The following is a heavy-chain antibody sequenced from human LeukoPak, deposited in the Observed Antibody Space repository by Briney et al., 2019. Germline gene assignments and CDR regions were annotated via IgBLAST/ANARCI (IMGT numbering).Heavy chain of an antibody. Sequence: SETLSLTCTVSGYSISSGCYWGWIRQPPGKGLEWIGSIYHSGSTYYNPSLKSRVTISVDTSKNQFSLKLSSVTAADTAVYYCASLVGAIDYWGQGTLVTVSS. J-gene: IGHJ4*02. V-gene: IGHV4-38-2*02. CDR2: IYHSGST. D-gene: IGHD1-26*01. CDR1: GYSISSGCY. CDR3: ASLVGAIDY.